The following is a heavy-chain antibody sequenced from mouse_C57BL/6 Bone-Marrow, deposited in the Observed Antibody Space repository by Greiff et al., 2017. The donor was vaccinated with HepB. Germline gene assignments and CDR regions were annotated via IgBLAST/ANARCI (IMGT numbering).Heavy chain of an antibody. CDR3: ARYYYGSSPSMDY. CDR2: IYPRDGST. CDR1: GYTFTSYD. D-gene: IGHD1-1*01. V-gene: IGHV1-85*01. J-gene: IGHJ4*01. Sequence: VKLVESGPELVKPGASVKLSCKASGYTFTSYDINWVKQRPGQGLEWIGWIYPRDGSTKYNEKFKGKATLTVDTSSSTAYMELHSLTSEDSAVYFCARYYYGSSPSMDYWGQGTSVTVSS.